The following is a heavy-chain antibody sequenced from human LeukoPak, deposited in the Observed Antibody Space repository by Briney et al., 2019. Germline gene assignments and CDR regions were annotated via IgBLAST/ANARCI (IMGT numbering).Heavy chain of an antibody. V-gene: IGHV4-4*02. CDR2: IYHSGSI. D-gene: IGHD3-3*01. CDR1: GGSISSSNW. J-gene: IGHJ6*03. Sequence: SETLSLTCAGSGGSISSSNWWNWVRLPPGQGLGWIGEIYHSGSINYKPSLKSRVTRSVDKSKHQFSLKLSSVTAADTAVYYCARERGTIFGVVLDYYYYYMDVWGKGTTVTVSS. CDR3: ARERGTIFGVVLDYYYYYMDV.